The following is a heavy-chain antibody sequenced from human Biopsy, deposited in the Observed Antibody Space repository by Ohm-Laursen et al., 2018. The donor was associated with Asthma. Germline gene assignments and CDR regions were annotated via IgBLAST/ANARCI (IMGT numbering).Heavy chain of an antibody. D-gene: IGHD3-10*01. Sequence: GSSVKVSCKASGGTFSSYEINWVRQAPGQGLEWMGGIIPIFETAHYAQKFRGRITINADESTSTIYMVLSSLRSEDTAVYYCARGVSYGSGGSGVWGQGTMVTVSS. V-gene: IGHV1-69*01. CDR2: IIPIFETA. CDR3: ARGVSYGSGGSGV. CDR1: GGTFSSYE. J-gene: IGHJ6*02.